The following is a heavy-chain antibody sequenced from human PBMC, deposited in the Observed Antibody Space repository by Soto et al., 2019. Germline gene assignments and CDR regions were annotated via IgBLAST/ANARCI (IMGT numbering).Heavy chain of an antibody. D-gene: IGHD1-26*01. V-gene: IGHV1-2*02. CDR2: IGPESGAT. Sequence: ASVKVSCKASGYTFTGHYIHWVRQAPEQGPEWMGEIGPESGATRYAQRFQGRVTMTRDMSITTVYVELNNLSPDDTAVYYCGRGRSGQIVVFYWGQGTPVTVSS. CDR3: GRGRSGQIVVFY. CDR1: GYTFTGHY. J-gene: IGHJ4*02.